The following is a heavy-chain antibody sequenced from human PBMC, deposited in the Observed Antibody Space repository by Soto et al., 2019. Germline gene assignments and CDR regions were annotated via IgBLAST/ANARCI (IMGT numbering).Heavy chain of an antibody. CDR1: GFTFSSYG. CDR3: AKDFGSGYSSGTTCGP. D-gene: IGHD6-19*01. CDR2: ISYDGSNK. V-gene: IGHV3-30*18. J-gene: IGHJ5*02. Sequence: QVQLVESGGGVVQPGRSLRLSCAASGFTFSSYGMHWVRQAPGKGLEWVAVISYDGSNKYYADSVKGRFTISRDNSKNTLYLEMNSLRAEDTAVYYCAKDFGSGYSSGTTCGPWGQGTLVTVSS.